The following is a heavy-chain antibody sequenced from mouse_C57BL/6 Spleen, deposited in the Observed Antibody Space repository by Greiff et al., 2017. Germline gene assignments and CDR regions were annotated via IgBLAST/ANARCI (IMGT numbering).Heavy chain of an antibody. CDR3: ARTHYYGSSYLDY. Sequence: VQLQQSGPELVKPGASVKIPCKASGYTFTDYNMDWVKQSHGKSLEWIGDINPNNGGTIYNQKFKGKATLTVDKSSSTAYMELRSLTSEDTAVYYCARTHYYGSSYLDYWGQGTTLTVSS. CDR1: GYTFTDYN. CDR2: INPNNGGT. J-gene: IGHJ2*01. V-gene: IGHV1-18*01. D-gene: IGHD1-1*01.